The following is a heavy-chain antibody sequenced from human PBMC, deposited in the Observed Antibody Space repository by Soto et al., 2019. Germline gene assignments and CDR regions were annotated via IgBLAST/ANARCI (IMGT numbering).Heavy chain of an antibody. Sequence: ASVKVSCKASGYTFTNYYIHWVRQAPGQGLEWMGWINPNTGGTNYAQKFQDWVTMTRDTSISTAYMELSRLKSDDTAVYYCARVYNWNHDMDVWGQGTTITVSS. CDR2: INPNTGGT. CDR3: ARVYNWNHDMDV. CDR1: GYTFTNYY. J-gene: IGHJ6*02. D-gene: IGHD1-20*01. V-gene: IGHV1-2*04.